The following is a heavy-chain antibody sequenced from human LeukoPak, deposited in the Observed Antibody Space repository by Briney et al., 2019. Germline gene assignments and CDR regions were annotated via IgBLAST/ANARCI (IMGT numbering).Heavy chain of an antibody. J-gene: IGHJ4*02. V-gene: IGHV1-46*01. CDR2: INPSGGST. CDR3: ARDSGERGSGSYLIAY. CDR1: GYTFTSYY. D-gene: IGHD3-10*01. Sequence: ASVKVSCKASGYTFTSYYMHWVRQAPGQGLEWMGIINPSGGSTSYAQKFQGRVTMTRDMSTSTVYMELSRLRSDDTAAYYCARDSGERGSGSYLIAYWGQGTLVTVSS.